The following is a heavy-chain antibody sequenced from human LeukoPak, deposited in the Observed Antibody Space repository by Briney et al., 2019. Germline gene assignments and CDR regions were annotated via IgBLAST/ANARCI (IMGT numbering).Heavy chain of an antibody. V-gene: IGHV6-1*01. Sequence: QTLSLTCAISGDSVSINSAAWNWVRQSPSRGLEWLGRTYYRSKWYNDYAVSVKSRITINPDTSKNQFSLQLNSVTPEDTAVYYWARATSEYSSSWYDYWGQGTLVTVSS. CDR3: ARATSEYSSSWYDY. J-gene: IGHJ4*02. D-gene: IGHD6-13*01. CDR2: TYYRSKWYN. CDR1: GDSVSINSAA.